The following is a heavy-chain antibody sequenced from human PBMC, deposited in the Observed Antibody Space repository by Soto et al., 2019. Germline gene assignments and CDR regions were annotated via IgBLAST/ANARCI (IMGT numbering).Heavy chain of an antibody. V-gene: IGHV3-11*06. CDR1: GFTFSDYY. CDR2: ISSSSSYT. Sequence: PGGSLRLSCAASGFTFSDYYMSWIRQALGKGLEWVSYISSSSSYTNYADSVKGRFTISRDNAKNSLYLQMNSLRAEDTAVYYCARVGIFGAQNNWFDPWGQGTLVTVSS. CDR3: ARVGIFGAQNNWFDP. D-gene: IGHD3-3*01. J-gene: IGHJ5*02.